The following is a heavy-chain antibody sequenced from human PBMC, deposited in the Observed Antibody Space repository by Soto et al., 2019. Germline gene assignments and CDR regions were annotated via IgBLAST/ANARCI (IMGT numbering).Heavy chain of an antibody. V-gene: IGHV4-34*01. Sequence: SETLSLTCAVYGGSFSGYYWSWIRQPPGKGLEWIGEINHSGSTNYNPSLKSRVTISVDTSKNQFSLKLSSVTAADTAVYYCARAGCAETPRETNTTFDYWGQGTLVTVSS. CDR1: GGSFSGYY. D-gene: IGHD1-26*01. CDR2: INHSGST. J-gene: IGHJ4*02. CDR3: ARAGCAETPRETNTTFDY.